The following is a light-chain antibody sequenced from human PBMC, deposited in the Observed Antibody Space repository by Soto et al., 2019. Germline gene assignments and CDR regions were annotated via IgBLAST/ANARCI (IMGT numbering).Light chain of an antibody. CDR3: QHYSNWQTWT. V-gene: IGKV3-15*01. CDR2: GAS. Sequence: IVLTQSPATLSVSPGERATVSCRASQSVRSNLAWYQQKPGQAPRLLLYGASTRATDIPARFSGSGSDTEFTLTISSLQSEDFAVYYCQHYSNWQTWTFGQGTKVDI. CDR1: QSVRSN. J-gene: IGKJ1*01.